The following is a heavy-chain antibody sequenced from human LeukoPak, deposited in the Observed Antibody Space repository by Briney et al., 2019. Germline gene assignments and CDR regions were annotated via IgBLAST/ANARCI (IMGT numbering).Heavy chain of an antibody. Sequence: SETLSLTCGVSGGSITSTNYWTWIRQHPGKGLEWIAYIYYSGGTYYNPSLKTRVSISLDTSKNEFSLKLSSVTAADTAVYYCARGSRGFDYWGQGTLVTVSS. D-gene: IGHD3-10*01. CDR2: IYYSGGT. CDR3: ARGSRGFDY. V-gene: IGHV4-31*11. J-gene: IGHJ4*02. CDR1: GGSITSTNY.